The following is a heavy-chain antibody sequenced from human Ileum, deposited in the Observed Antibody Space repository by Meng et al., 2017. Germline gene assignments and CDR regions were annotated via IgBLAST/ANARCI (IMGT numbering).Heavy chain of an antibody. CDR3: AKFFNRIEWFDP. CDR2: ISGSGSST. CDR1: GFTVRDYY. D-gene: IGHD1-14*01. J-gene: IGHJ5*02. Sequence: GQLVRSVGAMVTPGRSLSVSGAAAGFTVRDYYLRWVRQAPGKGLEWVSAISGSGSSTYYADSVKGRFTISRDNSKNTPYLQMNSLRAEDTAVYYCAKFFNRIEWFDPWGQGTLVTVSS. V-gene: IGHV3-23*04.